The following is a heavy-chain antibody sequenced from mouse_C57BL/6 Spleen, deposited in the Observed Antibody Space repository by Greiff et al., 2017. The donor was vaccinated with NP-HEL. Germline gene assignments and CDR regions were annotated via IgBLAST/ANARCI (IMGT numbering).Heavy chain of an antibody. J-gene: IGHJ2*01. V-gene: IGHV14-4*01. CDR3: TFLWFPFDY. D-gene: IGHD2-2*01. CDR1: GFNIKDDY. Sequence: VQLKQSGAELVRPGASVKLSCTASGFNIKDDYMHWVKQRPEQGLEWIGWIDPENGDTEYASKFQGKATITADTSSNTAYLQLSSLTSEDTAVYYCTFLWFPFDYWGQGTTLTVSS. CDR2: IDPENGDT.